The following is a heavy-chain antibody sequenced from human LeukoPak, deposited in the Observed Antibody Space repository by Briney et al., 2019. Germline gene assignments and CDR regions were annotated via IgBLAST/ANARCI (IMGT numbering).Heavy chain of an antibody. Sequence: GGSLRLSCAASGFTFSSYSMNWVRQAPGKGLEWVSSISSSSSYIYYADSVKGRFTISRDNAKNSLYLQMNSLRAEDTAVYYCARVYGGYADYGMDVWGQGTTVIVS. CDR2: ISSSSSYI. V-gene: IGHV3-21*01. J-gene: IGHJ6*02. CDR3: ARVYGGYADYGMDV. CDR1: GFTFSSYS. D-gene: IGHD5-12*01.